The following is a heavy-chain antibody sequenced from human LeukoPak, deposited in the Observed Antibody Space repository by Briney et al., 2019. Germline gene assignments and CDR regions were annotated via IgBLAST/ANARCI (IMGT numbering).Heavy chain of an antibody. V-gene: IGHV4-39*07. D-gene: IGHD1-1*01. CDR2: IYYSGST. CDR3: ARDSLRIQSGTTP. CDR1: GGSINSITNY. J-gene: IGHJ5*02. Sequence: SETLSLTCTVSGGSINSITNYWGWIRQPPGKGLEWIGSIYYSGSTYYNPSLKSRVTISVDTPKNQFSLRLNSVTAADTALYYCARDSLRIQSGTTPWGQGTLVTVSS.